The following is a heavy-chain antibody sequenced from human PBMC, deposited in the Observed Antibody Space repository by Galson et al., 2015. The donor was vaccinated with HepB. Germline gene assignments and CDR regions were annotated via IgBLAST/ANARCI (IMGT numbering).Heavy chain of an antibody. CDR2: IYSGGST. CDR3: ASLGGSGGYHGPPY. J-gene: IGHJ4*02. Sequence: SLRLSCAASGFTVSSNYMSWVRQAPGKGLEWVSVIYSGGSTYYADSVKGRFTISRDNSKNTLYLQMNSLRAEDTAVYYCASLGGSGGYHGPPYWGQGTLVTVSS. CDR1: GFTVSSNY. V-gene: IGHV3-66*01. D-gene: IGHD3-10*01.